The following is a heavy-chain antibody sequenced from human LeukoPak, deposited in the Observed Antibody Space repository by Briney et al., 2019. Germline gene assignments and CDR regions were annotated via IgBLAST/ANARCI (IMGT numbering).Heavy chain of an antibody. CDR2: FSGSGGNT. Sequence: GGTLRLSCAASGFTFSSDAMSWVRQAPGKGLEWVSTFSGSGGNTYYADSVKGRFTISRDNSKNTLYLQMNSLRAEDTAVYYCAKVDDCVDSWGQGTLVTVPS. CDR1: GFTFSSDA. V-gene: IGHV3-23*01. D-gene: IGHD2-21*02. J-gene: IGHJ4*02. CDR3: AKVDDCVDS.